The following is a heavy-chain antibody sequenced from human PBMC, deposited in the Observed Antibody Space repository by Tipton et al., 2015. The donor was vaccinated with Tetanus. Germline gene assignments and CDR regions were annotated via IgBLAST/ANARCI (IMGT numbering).Heavy chain of an antibody. V-gene: IGHV4-39*07. J-gene: IGHJ4*02. D-gene: IGHD3-10*01. CDR2: INHSGST. CDR3: ARGVWFGPGPKYYFDY. CDR1: GGFISSRSYY. Sequence: GLVKPSEPLSLTCTVSGGFISSRSYYWGWIRQPPGKGLEWIGEINHSGSTNYNPSLKSRVTMSVDTSKNQFSLKLSSVTAADTAVYYCARGVWFGPGPKYYFDYWGQGTLVTVSS.